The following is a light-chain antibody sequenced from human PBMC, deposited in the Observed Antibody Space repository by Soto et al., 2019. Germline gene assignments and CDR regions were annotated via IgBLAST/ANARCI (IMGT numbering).Light chain of an antibody. CDR2: DAS. Sequence: DIQMTQSPSSLSASVGDRVTITCQSSQDISNYLNWYQQKPGKAPKLLIYDASNLETGGPSRFSGSGSGTDFTFTISSLQPEDIATYYCQQYDNLLLFGGGTKVDIK. CDR3: QQYDNLLL. CDR1: QDISNY. V-gene: IGKV1-33*01. J-gene: IGKJ4*01.